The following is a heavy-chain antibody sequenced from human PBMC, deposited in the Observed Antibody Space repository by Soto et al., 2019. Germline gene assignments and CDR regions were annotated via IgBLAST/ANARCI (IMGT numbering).Heavy chain of an antibody. Sequence: SETLSLTCSVSGGSISSSSYHWGWIRQPPGKGLEWIGTLYFRGSTDYSPSFKSRVTISADTSKDQVSLKLTSVTAADTAVYFCFGVLAATLDYWGQGTLVTVSS. CDR3: FGVLAATLDY. CDR1: GGSISSSSYH. J-gene: IGHJ4*02. D-gene: IGHD3-16*01. V-gene: IGHV4-39*01. CDR2: LYFRGST.